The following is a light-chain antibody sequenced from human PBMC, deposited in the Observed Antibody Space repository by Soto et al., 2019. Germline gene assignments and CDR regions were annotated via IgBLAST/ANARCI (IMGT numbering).Light chain of an antibody. V-gene: IGLV2-14*01. J-gene: IGLJ1*01. CDR1: SSDVGSYNY. CDR3: SSYSISTAYL. CDR2: EVS. Sequence: QSVLTQPASVSGSPGQSITISCTGTSSDVGSYNYVSWYQQHPGKAPKLIIYEVSDRPSGISSRFSGSKSGNTASLTISGLQTEDEADYFCSSYSISTAYLFGTGTKVTVL.